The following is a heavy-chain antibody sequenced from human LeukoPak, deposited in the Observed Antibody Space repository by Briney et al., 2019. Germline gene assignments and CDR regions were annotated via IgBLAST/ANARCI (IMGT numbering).Heavy chain of an antibody. CDR2: INHSGST. V-gene: IGHV4-34*01. CDR1: GFTFSNAW. CDR3: ARHTGPGDSSSDPRPFDY. J-gene: IGHJ4*02. Sequence: GSLRLSCAASGFTFSNAWMSWIRQPPGKGLEWIGEINHSGSTNYNPSLKSRVTISVETSKNQFSLKLSSVTAADTAVYYCARHTGPGDSSSDPRPFDYWGQGTLVTVSS. D-gene: IGHD6-6*01.